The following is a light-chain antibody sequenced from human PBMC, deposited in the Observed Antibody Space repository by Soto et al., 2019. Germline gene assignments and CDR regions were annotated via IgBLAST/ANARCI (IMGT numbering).Light chain of an antibody. J-gene: IGLJ1*01. CDR1: SSDVGGYNY. Sequence: QCALNQPASVSGSAGQSITISCTGTSSDVGGYNYVSWYQQHPGKAPKLMIYDVSNRPSGVSNRFSGSKSGNTASLTISGLQAEDKADYYCSSYTSSSTLGGVFGTGTKVTVL. CDR2: DVS. V-gene: IGLV2-14*01. CDR3: SSYTSSSTLGGV.